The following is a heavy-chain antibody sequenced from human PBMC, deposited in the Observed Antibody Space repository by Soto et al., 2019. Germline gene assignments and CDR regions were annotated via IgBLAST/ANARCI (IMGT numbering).Heavy chain of an antibody. Sequence: SQTLSLTCAISGDSVSSNTASWNWIRQSPSRGLEWLGRTYFRSKWYNDYAVSVKSRIIINPDTSNNQFSLQLNSVTPEDTAVYLCPKGDNLGPKTGYAVDPWGQGIMVTVSS. CDR3: PKGDNLGPKTGYAVDP. J-gene: IGHJ5*02. D-gene: IGHD5-18*01. V-gene: IGHV6-1*01. CDR2: TYFRSKWYN. CDR1: GDSVSSNTAS.